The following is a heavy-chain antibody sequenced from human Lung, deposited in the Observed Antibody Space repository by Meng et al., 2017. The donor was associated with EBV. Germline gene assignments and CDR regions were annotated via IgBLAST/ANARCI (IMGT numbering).Heavy chain of an antibody. J-gene: IGHJ4*02. Sequence: QAGAEGKKSGSSVKVTCKTSGGTFSTHTFSWVRQAPGQGLEWMGGLIAVFDKTKAAPRFQDRVTFTADESTSTAYMELSSLTFDDTAVYFCARGRRNEPLFDYWGQGTLVTVSS. D-gene: IGHD1-14*01. CDR3: ARGRRNEPLFDY. CDR1: GGTFSTHT. V-gene: IGHV1-69*13. CDR2: LIAVFDKT.